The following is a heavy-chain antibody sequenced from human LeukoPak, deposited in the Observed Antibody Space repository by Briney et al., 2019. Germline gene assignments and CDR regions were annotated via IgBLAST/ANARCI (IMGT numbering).Heavy chain of an antibody. V-gene: IGHV3-30*18. CDR1: GFTFSSFW. CDR2: VSNDGSVK. J-gene: IGHJ4*02. CDR3: TKEGGPMAVTTERYSFDQ. D-gene: IGHD4-17*01. Sequence: GGSLRLSCAAPGFTFSSFWMTWVRQAPGKGLEWVAVVSNDGSVKYYADSVKGRFTISRDNSKNTLSMQMNSLRAEDTAVYFCTKEGGPMAVTTERYSFDQWGQGTLVTGSS.